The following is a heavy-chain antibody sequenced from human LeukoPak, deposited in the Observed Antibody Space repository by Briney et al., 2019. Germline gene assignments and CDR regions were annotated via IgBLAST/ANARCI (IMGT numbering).Heavy chain of an antibody. V-gene: IGHV4-34*01. CDR3: ARVGYSSSIDY. Sequence: SETLSLTCAVYGGSFSGYYWSWIRQPPGKGLEWIGEINHSGSTNYNPSLKSRVTISVDTSKNQFSLKLSSVTAADTAVYYCARVGYSSSIDYWGQGTLVTVSS. CDR2: INHSGST. CDR1: GGSFSGYY. D-gene: IGHD6-6*01. J-gene: IGHJ4*02.